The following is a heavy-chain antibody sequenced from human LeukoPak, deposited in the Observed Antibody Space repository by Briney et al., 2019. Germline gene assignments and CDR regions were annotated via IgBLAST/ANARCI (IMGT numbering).Heavy chain of an antibody. J-gene: IGHJ4*02. CDR1: GGSISSSSYY. D-gene: IGHD3-10*01. V-gene: IGHV4-39*07. CDR3: ARVSRGTSSGPVLLWFGELSSPFFDY. CDR2: IYYSGST. Sequence: PSETLSLTCTVSGGSISSSSYYWGWIRQPPGKGLEWIGSIYYSGSTYYNPSLRSRVTISVDTSKNQFSLTLSSVTAADTAVYYCARVSRGTSSGPVLLWFGELSSPFFDYWGQGTLVTVSS.